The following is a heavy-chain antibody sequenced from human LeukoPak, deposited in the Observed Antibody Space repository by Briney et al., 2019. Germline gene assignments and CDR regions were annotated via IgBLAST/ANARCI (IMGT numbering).Heavy chain of an antibody. Sequence: ASVKVSCKASGYTFTSYDINWVRQATGQGLEWMGWMTPNSGITGYAQKFQGRVTITRNTSITTAYMEPSSLRSEDTAVYYCARGRDGYNFGYLDLWGRGTLVTVSS. D-gene: IGHD5-24*01. CDR3: ARGRDGYNFGYLDL. CDR2: MTPNSGIT. J-gene: IGHJ2*01. V-gene: IGHV1-8*03. CDR1: GYTFTSYD.